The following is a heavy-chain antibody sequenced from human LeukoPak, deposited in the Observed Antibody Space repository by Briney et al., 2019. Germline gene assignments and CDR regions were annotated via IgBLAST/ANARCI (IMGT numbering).Heavy chain of an antibody. CDR3: AKGIAARREDAFDI. V-gene: IGHV3-7*03. CDR2: IKKDGSEK. CDR1: GFTFSSYW. D-gene: IGHD6-6*01. Sequence: PGGSLRLSCAASGFTFSSYWMSWVRQAPGKGLEWVANIKKDGSEKYYVDSVKGRFTISRDNAETSLYLQMNSLRAEDMALYYCAKGIAARREDAFDIWGQGTMVTVSS. J-gene: IGHJ3*02.